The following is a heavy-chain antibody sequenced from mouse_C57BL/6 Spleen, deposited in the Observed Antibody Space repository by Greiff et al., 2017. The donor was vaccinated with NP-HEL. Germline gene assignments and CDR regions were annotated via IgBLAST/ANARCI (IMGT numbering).Heavy chain of an antibody. Sequence: DVKLVESGGGLVQPGASLKLSCAASGFTFSDYYMYWVRQTPEKRLEWVAYISNGGGSTYYTDTVKGRFTISRDNAKTTLYLQMSRLKSEDTAMYYCARQGYDVGYFDYWGQGTTLTVSS. V-gene: IGHV5-12*01. CDR1: GFTFSDYY. CDR3: ARQGYDVGYFDY. D-gene: IGHD2-2*01. CDR2: ISNGGGST. J-gene: IGHJ2*01.